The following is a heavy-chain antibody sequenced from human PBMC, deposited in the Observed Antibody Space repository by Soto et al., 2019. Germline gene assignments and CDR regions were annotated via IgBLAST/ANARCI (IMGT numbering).Heavy chain of an antibody. D-gene: IGHD6-19*01. CDR3: ASIQIAVAGHNWFDP. CDR2: ISSSSSYI. J-gene: IGHJ5*02. Sequence: EVQLVESGGGLVKPGGSLRLSCAASGFTFSSYSMKWVRQAPGKGLEWVSSISSSSSYIYYADSVKGRFTISRDNAKNSLYPQMNSLRAEDTAVYYCASIQIAVAGHNWFDPWGQGTLVTVSS. CDR1: GFTFSSYS. V-gene: IGHV3-21*01.